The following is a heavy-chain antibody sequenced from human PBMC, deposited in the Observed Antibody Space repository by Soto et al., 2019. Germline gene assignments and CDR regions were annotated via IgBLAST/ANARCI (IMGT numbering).Heavy chain of an antibody. CDR1: GYTFTSYD. V-gene: IGHV1-8*01. D-gene: IGHD2-15*01. CDR3: ARGLFTRMVADYYYYMEV. J-gene: IGHJ6*03. CDR2: MNPNSGNT. Sequence: QVQLVQSGAEVKKPGASVKVSCKASGYTFTSYDINWVRQATGQGLEWMGWMNPNSGNTGYAQKFQGRVTMTRNTFISTAYMELSSLRSEDTAVYYCARGLFTRMVADYYYYMEVWGKGTTVTVSS.